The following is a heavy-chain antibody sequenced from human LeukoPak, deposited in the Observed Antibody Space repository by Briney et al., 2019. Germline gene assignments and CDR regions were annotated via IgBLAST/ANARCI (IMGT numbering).Heavy chain of an antibody. J-gene: IGHJ6*03. V-gene: IGHV4-59*01. D-gene: IGHD6-6*01. CDR3: ARDREAVRPSHYHYYMDV. CDR1: GDSISSNY. Sequence: SETLSLTCNVSGDSISSNYWIWIRQSPGKGLEWIGDIHYRGRTTYNPSLKSRVAMSLDTSKNQFSLRLSSVTAADTAVYYCARDREAVRPSHYHYYMDVWGKGTTVTVSS. CDR2: IHYRGRT.